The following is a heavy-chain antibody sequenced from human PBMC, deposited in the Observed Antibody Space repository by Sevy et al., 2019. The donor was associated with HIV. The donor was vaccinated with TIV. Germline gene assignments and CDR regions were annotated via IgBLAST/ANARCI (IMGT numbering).Heavy chain of an antibody. Sequence: GGSLRLSCAASGFTFSSYWMHWVRQAPGKGLVWVSRINSDGSSTIYADSVKGRFTISRDNAKNTLYLQMNSLRAEDTAVYYCARGPPDYYDSSGHQPDPLWGQGTLVTVSS. CDR1: GFTFSSYW. CDR3: ARGPPDYYDSSGHQPDPL. CDR2: INSDGSST. J-gene: IGHJ4*02. V-gene: IGHV3-74*01. D-gene: IGHD3-22*01.